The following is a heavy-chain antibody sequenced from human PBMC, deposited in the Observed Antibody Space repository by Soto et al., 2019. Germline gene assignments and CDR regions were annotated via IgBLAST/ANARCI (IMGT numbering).Heavy chain of an antibody. D-gene: IGHD1-1*01. V-gene: IGHV1-8*01. Sequence: QVQLVQSGAEVKKPGASVKVSCKASGYTFTSYDINWVRQATGQGLEWMGWMNPNSGNTGYAQKIQGRVTITRNTSIRTAYIVLSSLRSEDKALYYCAIIGRTGTFDYWGQGTLVTVSS. CDR1: GYTFTSYD. CDR3: AIIGRTGTFDY. J-gene: IGHJ4*02. CDR2: MNPNSGNT.